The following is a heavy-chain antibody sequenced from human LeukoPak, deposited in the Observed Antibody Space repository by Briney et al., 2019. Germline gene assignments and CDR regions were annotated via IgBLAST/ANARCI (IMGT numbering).Heavy chain of an antibody. CDR3: ARDRVAVAGDDAFDI. CDR1: GGSISSGDYY. J-gene: IGHJ3*02. Sequence: SETLSLTCTVSGGSISSGDYYWSWIRQPPGKGLEWIGYIYYSGSTYYNPSLKSRVTISVDTSKNQFSLKLSSVTAADTAVYYCARDRVAVAGDDAFDIWGRGTMVTVSS. CDR2: IYYSGST. V-gene: IGHV4-30-4*01. D-gene: IGHD6-19*01.